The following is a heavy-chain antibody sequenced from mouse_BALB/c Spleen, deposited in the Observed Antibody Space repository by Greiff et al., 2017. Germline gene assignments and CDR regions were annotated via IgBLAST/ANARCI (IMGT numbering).Heavy chain of an antibody. V-gene: IGHV2-2*02. CDR2: IWSGGST. D-gene: IGHD2-4*01. CDR1: GFSLTSYG. J-gene: IGHJ4*01. CDR3: ARNMITLYAMDY. Sequence: VHLVESGPGLVQPSQSLSITCTVSGFSLTSYGVHWVRQSPGKGLEWLGVIWSGGSTDYNAAFISRLSISKDNSKSQVFFKMNSLQANDTAIYYCARNMITLYAMDYWGQGTSVTVSS.